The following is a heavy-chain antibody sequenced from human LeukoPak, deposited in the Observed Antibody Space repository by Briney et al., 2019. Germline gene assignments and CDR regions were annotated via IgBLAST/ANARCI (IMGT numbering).Heavy chain of an antibody. J-gene: IGHJ4*02. CDR1: GFTLSNYW. CDR2: IKQDGGET. D-gene: IGHD3-16*01. Sequence: GGSLRLSCAASGFTLSNYWMIWVRQAPGKGLEWVAHIKQDGGETYYVDSVKGRFSISRDNAKNSLYLQMDSLRAEDAAVYYCARWGGHTDYWGQGTLVTVSS. CDR3: ARWGGHTDY. V-gene: IGHV3-7*01.